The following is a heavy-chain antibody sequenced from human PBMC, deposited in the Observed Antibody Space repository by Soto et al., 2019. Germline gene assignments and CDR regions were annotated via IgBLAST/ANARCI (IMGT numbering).Heavy chain of an antibody. CDR1: GYTFTSYD. D-gene: IGHD3-9*01. Sequence: ASVKVSCKAFGYTFTSYDINWVRQATGQGLEWMGWMNPNSGNTGYAQKFQGRVTMTRNTSISTAYMELSSLRSEDTAVYYCARGLGRTYYDILTGYYLSGPKQEVDYWGQGTLVTVSS. CDR3: ARGLGRTYYDILTGYYLSGPKQEVDY. CDR2: MNPNSGNT. J-gene: IGHJ4*02. V-gene: IGHV1-8*01.